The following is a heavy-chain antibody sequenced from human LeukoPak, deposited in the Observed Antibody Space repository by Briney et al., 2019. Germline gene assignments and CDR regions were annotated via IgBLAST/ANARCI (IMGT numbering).Heavy chain of an antibody. CDR2: ISYDEDDK. CDR1: GFTFSSYG. J-gene: IGHJ4*02. CDR3: TKVRYSSGWPEFDY. D-gene: IGHD6-19*01. Sequence: GGSLRLSCVAAGFTFSSYGMHWVRQAPAKGPEGVALISYDEDDKSYVVYVKCRIAISKYNYKKTLYLQMNRLRAEDTAVYYCTKVRYSSGWPEFDYWGQGTLVTVSS. V-gene: IGHV3-30*18.